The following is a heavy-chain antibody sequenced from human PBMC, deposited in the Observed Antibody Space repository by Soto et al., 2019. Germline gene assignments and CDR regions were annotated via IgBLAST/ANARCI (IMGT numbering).Heavy chain of an antibody. D-gene: IGHD3-22*01. CDR2: IIPIFGIA. V-gene: IGHV1-69*13. CDR3: ARGGDFYDSGGNAERGAFDS. J-gene: IGHJ3*02. CDR1: GATFSSYA. Sequence: SSVKVFCKASGATFSSYAISWVRQASGQVFEWMGGIIPIFGIADYAQKFQGRVTITADESTITAYMDLNSLIPEYTAVYSCARGGDFYDSGGNAERGAFDSWGKGTMITVSS.